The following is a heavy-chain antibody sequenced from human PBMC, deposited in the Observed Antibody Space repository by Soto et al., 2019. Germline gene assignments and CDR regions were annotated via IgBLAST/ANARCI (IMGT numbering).Heavy chain of an antibody. CDR2: ISGSGGST. V-gene: IGHV3-23*01. Sequence: GGSLRLSCAASGFTFSSYAMSWVRQAPGKGLEWVSSISGSGGSTYYADSVKGRFTISRDNSKNTLYLQMNNLRAEDTAVYYCAKETRNTVSHLDYWGQGTLVTRLL. CDR3: AKETRNTVSHLDY. J-gene: IGHJ4*02. CDR1: GFTFSSYA. D-gene: IGHD4-4*01.